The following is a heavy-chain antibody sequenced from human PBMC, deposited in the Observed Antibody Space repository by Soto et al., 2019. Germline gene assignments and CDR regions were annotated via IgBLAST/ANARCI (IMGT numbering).Heavy chain of an antibody. CDR2: ISSSSSYI. Sequence: GGSLRLSCAASGFTFSSYSMNWVRQAPGKGLEWVSSISSSSSYIYYADSVKGRFTISRDNAKNSLYLQMNSLRAEDTAVYYCAREVPGYCSSTSCINWFDPWGQGTLVTVSS. CDR3: AREVPGYCSSTSCINWFDP. CDR1: GFTFSSYS. D-gene: IGHD2-2*03. V-gene: IGHV3-21*01. J-gene: IGHJ5*02.